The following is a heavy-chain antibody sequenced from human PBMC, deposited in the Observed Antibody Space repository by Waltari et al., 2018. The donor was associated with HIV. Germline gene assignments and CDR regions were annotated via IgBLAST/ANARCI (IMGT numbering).Heavy chain of an antibody. CDR1: GFTFSSYS. CDR2: ISSSRSYI. D-gene: IGHD3-16*01. J-gene: IGHJ6*02. CDR3: ARDFWGGYYYGMDV. Sequence: EVQLVESGGGLVKPGGSLRLSCAASGFTFSSYSMNWVRQAPGKGLEWVSSISSSRSYIYYADSVKGRFTISRDNAKNSLYLQMNSLRAEDTAVYYCARDFWGGYYYGMDVWGQGTTVTVSS. V-gene: IGHV3-21*01.